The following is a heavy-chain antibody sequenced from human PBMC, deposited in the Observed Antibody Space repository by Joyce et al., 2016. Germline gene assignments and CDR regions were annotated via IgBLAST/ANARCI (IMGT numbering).Heavy chain of an antibody. CDR2: ISYDGNNE. CDR3: AREITMVRGVS. D-gene: IGHD3-10*01. J-gene: IGHJ4*02. CDR1: GFSFSTYE. Sequence: HVQLVESGGGVVQPGRSLRLSCAASGFSFSTYEMHWVRQAPGKGLEWVAVISYDGNNEYYADSVKGRFTISRDNSENTLYLQMNSLRAEDTAIYYCAREITMVRGVSWGQGTLVTVSS. V-gene: IGHV3-30-3*01.